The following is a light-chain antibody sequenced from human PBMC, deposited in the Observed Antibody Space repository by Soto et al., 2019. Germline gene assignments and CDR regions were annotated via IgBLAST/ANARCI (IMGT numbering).Light chain of an antibody. CDR1: SGNIGAGYD. Sequence: QSVLTQPPSVSGAPGQSVTISCTGTSGNIGAGYDVHWYQQPPGSTPKLLIYNNDNRPSGVPDRFSGFKSGASASLTITGLQAEDEADYYCHSYVSSLGGARVFGGGTKLAVL. CDR2: NND. V-gene: IGLV1-40*01. J-gene: IGLJ2*01. CDR3: HSYVSSLGGARV.